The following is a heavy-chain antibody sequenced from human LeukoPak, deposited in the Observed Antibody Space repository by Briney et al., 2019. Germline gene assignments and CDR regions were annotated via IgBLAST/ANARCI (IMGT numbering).Heavy chain of an antibody. V-gene: IGHV3-66*01. CDR1: GFTVSSNY. CDR3: ARVYSSPGFYSRDYYYMDV. J-gene: IGHJ6*03. D-gene: IGHD3-9*01. CDR2: IYSGDST. Sequence: GGSLRLSCAASGFTVSSNYISWVRQAPGKGLEWVSVIYSGDSTYYADAVKGRFTISRDNSKNTLYLQMNSLRAEDTAVYYCARVYSSPGFYSRDYYYMDVWGKGTTVTISS.